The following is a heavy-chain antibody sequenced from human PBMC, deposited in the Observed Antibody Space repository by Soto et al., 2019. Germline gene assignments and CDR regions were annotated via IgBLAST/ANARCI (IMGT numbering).Heavy chain of an antibody. V-gene: IGHV4-4*02. CDR3: ARDTVDNTGRWFDP. CDR2: VYHNGLT. D-gene: IGHD5-12*01. Sequence: PSETLSLTCDVSGDSIGSNVWWSWVRQPPGKGLEWIGEVYHNGLTDYNPSLKGRVTMSVDMSKASFSLRLTSVSAADTAVYYCARDTVDNTGRWFDPWGQGTLVTVSS. J-gene: IGHJ5*02. CDR1: GDSIGSNVW.